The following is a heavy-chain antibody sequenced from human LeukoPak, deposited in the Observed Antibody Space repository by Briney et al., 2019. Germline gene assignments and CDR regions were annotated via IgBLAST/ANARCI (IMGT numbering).Heavy chain of an antibody. D-gene: IGHD2/OR15-2a*01. J-gene: IGHJ5*02. V-gene: IGHV4-39*01. CDR1: GGSISSGSYY. CDR2: IYYSGST. CDR3: ARQKILGWFDP. Sequence: SQTLSLTCTVSGGSISSGSYYWSWIRQPPGKGLEWIGSIYYSGSTYYNPSLKSRVTISVDTSKNQFSLKLSSVTAADTAVYYCARQKILGWFDPWGQGTLVTVSS.